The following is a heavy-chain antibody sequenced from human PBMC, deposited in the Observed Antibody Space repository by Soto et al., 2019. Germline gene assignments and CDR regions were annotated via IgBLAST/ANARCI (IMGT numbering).Heavy chain of an antibody. Sequence: QVQLQESGPGLVKPSQTLSLTCTVSGGSISSGDYYWSWIRQHPGKGLEWIGYIYYSGSTYYNPSLKSRVTISVDTSKNQFALKLSSVTAADTAVYYCARWWSGSRQGFDPWGQGTWSPSPQ. CDR2: IYYSGST. CDR1: GGSISSGDYY. V-gene: IGHV4-31*03. CDR3: ARWWSGSRQGFDP. J-gene: IGHJ5*02. D-gene: IGHD3-3*01.